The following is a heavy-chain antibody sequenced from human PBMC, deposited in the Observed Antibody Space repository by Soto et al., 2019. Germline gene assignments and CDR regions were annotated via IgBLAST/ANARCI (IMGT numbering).Heavy chain of an antibody. CDR3: TTDSTVAARRYYYYYGMDV. J-gene: IGHJ6*02. CDR1: GFTFSNAW. CDR2: IKSKTDGGTT. Sequence: EVQLVESGGGLVKPGGSLRLSCAASGFTFSNAWMSWVRQAPGKGLEWVGRIKSKTDGGTTDYAAPVKGRFTISRDDSKNTLYLQINSLKTEDTAVYYCTTDSTVAARRYYYYYGMDVWGQGTTVTVSS. D-gene: IGHD6-6*01. V-gene: IGHV3-15*01.